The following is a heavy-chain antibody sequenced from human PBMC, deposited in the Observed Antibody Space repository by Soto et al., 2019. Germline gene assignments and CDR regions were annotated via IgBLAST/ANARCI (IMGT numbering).Heavy chain of an antibody. CDR1: GYTFTGYA. J-gene: IGHJ4*02. V-gene: IGHV1-3*05. D-gene: IGHD6-19*01. CDR2: INAGNGNT. Sequence: QVQLVQSGAEEKKPGASVKVSCKASGYTFTGYAMHWVRQAPGQRLEWMGWINAGNGNTKYSQKFQGRVTITRDTSASTAYMELISLRSEETAVYYCAIAVAVAADFDYWGQGTLVTVSS. CDR3: AIAVAVAADFDY.